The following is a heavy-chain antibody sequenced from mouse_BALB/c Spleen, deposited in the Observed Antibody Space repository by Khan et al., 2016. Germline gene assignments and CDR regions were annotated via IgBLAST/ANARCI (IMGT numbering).Heavy chain of an antibody. CDR1: GFSLITYS. Sequence: QVQLKQSGPGLVEPSQSLSITCTVSGFSLITYSIYWVRQSPGKGLEWLGVIWGGGSTDYNAAFMSRLTISKDNSKNQVFFKMNSFQTNETAIYYCARRYRYALDYWGQGISVTVSS. J-gene: IGHJ4*01. CDR2: IWGGGST. D-gene: IGHD1-1*01. V-gene: IGHV2-2*02. CDR3: ARRYRYALDY.